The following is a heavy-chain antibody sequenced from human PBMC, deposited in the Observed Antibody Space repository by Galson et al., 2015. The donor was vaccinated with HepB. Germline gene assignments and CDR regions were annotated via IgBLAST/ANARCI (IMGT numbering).Heavy chain of an antibody. CDR2: ITPMFGTA. V-gene: IGHV1-69*13. CDR1: GGTFSTCA. Sequence: SVKVSCKASGGTFSTCAISWVRQDPGQGLEWMGGITPMFGTANYAQKFQGRVTITADESTSTAYMELSSLRSGDTAIYYCARGYDSANYYYLYWGQGTLVTVSS. CDR3: ARGYDSANYYYLY. D-gene: IGHD3-10*01. J-gene: IGHJ4*02.